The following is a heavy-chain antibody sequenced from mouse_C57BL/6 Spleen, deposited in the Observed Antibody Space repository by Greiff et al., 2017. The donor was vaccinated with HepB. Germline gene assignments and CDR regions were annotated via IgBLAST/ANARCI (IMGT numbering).Heavy chain of an antibody. J-gene: IGHJ3*01. D-gene: IGHD2-5*01. CDR2: INPNNGGT. Sequence: EVQLQQSGPELVKPGASVKISCKASGYTFTDYNMDWVKQSHGKSLEWIGDINPNNGGTIYNQKFKGKATLTVDKSSSTAYMELRSLTSEDTAVYYCASGSKGFAYWGQGTLVTVSA. CDR1: GYTFTDYN. V-gene: IGHV1-18*01. CDR3: ASGSKGFAY.